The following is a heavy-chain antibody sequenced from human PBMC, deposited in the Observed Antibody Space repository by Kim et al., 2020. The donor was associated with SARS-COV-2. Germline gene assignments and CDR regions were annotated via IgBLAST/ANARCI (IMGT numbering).Heavy chain of an antibody. D-gene: IGHD4-17*01. CDR1: GGSISSYY. CDR3: ARAYYTVTTYYFDY. J-gene: IGHJ4*02. Sequence: SETLSLTCTVSGGSISSYYWSWIRQPPGKGLEWIGYIYYSGSTNYNPSLKSRVTISVDTSKNQFSLKLSSVTAADTAVYYCARAYYTVTTYYFDYWGQGT. V-gene: IGHV4-59*01. CDR2: IYYSGST.